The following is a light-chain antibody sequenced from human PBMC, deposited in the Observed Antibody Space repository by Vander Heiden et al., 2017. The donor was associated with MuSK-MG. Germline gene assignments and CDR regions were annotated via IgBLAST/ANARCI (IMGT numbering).Light chain of an antibody. CDR3: QHSDITPFT. CDR2: ATS. V-gene: IGKV1-39*01. J-gene: IGKJ4*01. Sequence: DIQMAQSPSSLSASVGDRVTITCRASQSIASWLNWYQQTPGQAPKLLIYATSDVQGGVPSRFSGSGSGTDFTLTISRRQPEDFATYYCQHSDITPFTFGGGTKVDIK. CDR1: QSIASW.